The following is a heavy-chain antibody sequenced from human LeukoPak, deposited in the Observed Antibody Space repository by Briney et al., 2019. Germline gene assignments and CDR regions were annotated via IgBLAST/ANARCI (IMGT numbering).Heavy chain of an antibody. Sequence: GGSLRLSCAASGFTFSNYWMSWVRQAPGKGLEWVANMKEDGSEKNYVDSVKGRFTISRDNAQDSLYLQMNSLRAEDTAVYYCARDRGYCNFDYWGQGTLVTVSS. D-gene: IGHD5-12*01. V-gene: IGHV3-7*01. CDR3: ARDRGYCNFDY. CDR1: GFTFSNYW. J-gene: IGHJ4*02. CDR2: MKEDGSEK.